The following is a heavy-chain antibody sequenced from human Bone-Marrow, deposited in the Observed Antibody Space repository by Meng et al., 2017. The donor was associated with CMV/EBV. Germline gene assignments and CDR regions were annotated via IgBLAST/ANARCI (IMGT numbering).Heavy chain of an antibody. CDR1: GFTFSSYE. J-gene: IGHJ4*02. D-gene: IGHD3-3*01. CDR2: ISRSGSTT. CDR3: ARDSPFGVVIIEYYFDY. Sequence: GESLKISCAASGFTFSSYEMNWVRQAPGKGLEWVSFISRSGSTTYYADSVKGRFTISRDNAKSSLYLQLNSLRAEDTALYHCARDSPFGVVIIEYYFDYWGQGTLVTVSS. V-gene: IGHV3-48*03.